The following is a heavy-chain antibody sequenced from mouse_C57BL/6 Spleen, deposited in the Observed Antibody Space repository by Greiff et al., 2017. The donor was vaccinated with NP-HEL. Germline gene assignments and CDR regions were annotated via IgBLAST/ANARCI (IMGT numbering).Heavy chain of an antibody. Sequence: QVQLKQPGAELVKPGASVKLSCKASGYTFTSYWMHWVKQRPGQGLEWIGMIHPNSGSTNYNEKFKSKATLTVDKSSSTAYMQLSSLTSEDSAVYYCARSITTVVALYFDYWGQGTTLTVSS. CDR2: IHPNSGST. J-gene: IGHJ2*01. V-gene: IGHV1-64*01. CDR1: GYTFTSYW. D-gene: IGHD1-1*01. CDR3: ARSITTVVALYFDY.